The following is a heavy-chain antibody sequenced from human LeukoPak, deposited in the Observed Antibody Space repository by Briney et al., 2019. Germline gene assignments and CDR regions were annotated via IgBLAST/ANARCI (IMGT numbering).Heavy chain of an antibody. J-gene: IGHJ2*01. CDR3: AKDSQLVRPWGYFDL. Sequence: GGSLRLSCAASGFTFNTYGMSWVRQAPGKGLEWVSGISGSGGATYYADSVKGRFTISRDNSKNTLYLQMNSLRAEDTAVYYCAKDSQLVRPWGYFDLWGRGTLVTVSS. CDR1: GFTFNTYG. CDR2: ISGSGGAT. V-gene: IGHV3-23*01. D-gene: IGHD1-1*01.